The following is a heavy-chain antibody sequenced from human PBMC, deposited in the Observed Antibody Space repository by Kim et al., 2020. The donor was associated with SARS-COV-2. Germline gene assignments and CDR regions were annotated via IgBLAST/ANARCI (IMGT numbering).Heavy chain of an antibody. CDR2: INHSGST. V-gene: IGHV4-34*01. D-gene: IGHD2-2*01. Sequence: SETLSLTCAVYGGSFSGYYWSWIRQPPGKGLEWIGEINHSGSTNYNPSLKSRVTISVDTSKNQFSLKLSSVTAADTAVYYCARGKYCSSTICYVGWRAWFDPWGQGTLVTVSS. CDR3: ARGKYCSSTICYVGWRAWFDP. CDR1: GGSFSGYY. J-gene: IGHJ5*02.